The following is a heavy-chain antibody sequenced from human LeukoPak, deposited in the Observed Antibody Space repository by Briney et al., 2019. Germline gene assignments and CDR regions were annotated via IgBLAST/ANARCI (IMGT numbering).Heavy chain of an antibody. CDR3: ASAPNWNFFDY. D-gene: IGHD3-3*01. Sequence: PSETLSLKCTVSGASINSFFWNWIRQSPGKGLEWIGNVSTTGGTNYNPSLKSRVTVSLDTSKNQISLQLTSVTAADTAIYYCASAPNWNFFDYWGQGALVIVSS. V-gene: IGHV4-4*09. CDR2: VSTTGGT. CDR1: GASINSFF. J-gene: IGHJ4*02.